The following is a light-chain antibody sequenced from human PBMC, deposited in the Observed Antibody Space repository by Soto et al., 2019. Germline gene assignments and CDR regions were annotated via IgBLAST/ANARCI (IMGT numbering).Light chain of an antibody. CDR3: QQDYSFSIT. Sequence: DSQMTQSPSSVSASVGDRVTLTCRASQGIITWLAWYQKKPGGARKVLIYGASSLQSGVPSRFGGSGSGADFTLIISSLQPEDFATYYWQQDYSFSITFGQGTRLEIK. CDR1: QGIITW. CDR2: GAS. V-gene: IGKV1D-12*01. J-gene: IGKJ5*01.